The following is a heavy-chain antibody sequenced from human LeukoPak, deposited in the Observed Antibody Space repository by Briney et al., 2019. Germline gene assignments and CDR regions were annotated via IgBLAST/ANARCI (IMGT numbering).Heavy chain of an antibody. CDR3: AKDALPHHYYDSGGYYYGMDV. Sequence: GGSLRLSCAASGFTFSNYAMSWVRQAPGKGLEWVSGLSGSGGSTYYADSVKGRFTISRDNSKNTLSLQMNSLKAEDTAVYYCAKDALPHHYYDSGGYYYGMDVWGQGTTVTVSS. CDR2: LSGSGGST. D-gene: IGHD3-22*01. V-gene: IGHV3-23*01. J-gene: IGHJ6*02. CDR1: GFTFSNYA.